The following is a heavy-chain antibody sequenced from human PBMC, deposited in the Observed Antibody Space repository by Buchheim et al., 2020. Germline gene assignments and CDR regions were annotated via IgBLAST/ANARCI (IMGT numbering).Heavy chain of an antibody. CDR1: GFTFSDHY. J-gene: IGHJ6*02. D-gene: IGHD3/OR15-3a*01. CDR2: SRHKARSYTT. CDR3: SRWTLQRGGLDV. V-gene: IGHV3-72*01. Sequence: EAQLVESGGGLVQPGGSLRLSCAGSGFTFSDHYIDWVRQAPGKGLEWIGRSRHKARSYTTEYAASVKGRFTISRDDSLNSVYMEMHSLETADTAVYYCSRWTLQRGGLDVWGQGTT.